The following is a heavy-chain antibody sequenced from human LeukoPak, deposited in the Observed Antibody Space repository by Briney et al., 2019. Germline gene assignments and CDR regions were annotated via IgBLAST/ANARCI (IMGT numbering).Heavy chain of an antibody. J-gene: IGHJ4*02. CDR1: GYTFTSYG. Sequence: ASVKVSCKTSGYTFTSYGMNWVRQAPGQGLERMGWINTNTGNPTYAQGFTGRFVFSLDTSVSTAYLQISSLEAEDTAVYYCAPSGTFFFDYWGQGTLVTVSS. CDR2: INTNTGNP. D-gene: IGHD1-26*01. CDR3: APSGTFFFDY. V-gene: IGHV7-4-1*02.